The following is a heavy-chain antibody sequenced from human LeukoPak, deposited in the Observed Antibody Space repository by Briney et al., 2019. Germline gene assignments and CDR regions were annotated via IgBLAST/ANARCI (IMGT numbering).Heavy chain of an antibody. CDR1: GYAFTSYA. J-gene: IGHJ4*02. CDR2: INAGNGNT. V-gene: IGHV1-3*01. Sequence: ASVKVSCKASGYAFTSYAMHWVRQAPGQRLEWMGWINAGNGNTKYSQKFQGRVTITRDTSASTAYMELSSLRSEDTAVYYCARGRGDLVAGTIDYWGQGTLVTVSS. D-gene: IGHD1-1*01. CDR3: ARGRGDLVAGTIDY.